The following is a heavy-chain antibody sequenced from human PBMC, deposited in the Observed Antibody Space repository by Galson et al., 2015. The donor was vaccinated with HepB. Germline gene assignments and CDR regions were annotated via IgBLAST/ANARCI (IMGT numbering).Heavy chain of an antibody. D-gene: IGHD2-15*01. J-gene: IGHJ4*02. CDR1: GFTFSSYW. CDR3: ARVGPEYVYCSGGSCYYYYFDY. CDR2: IKQDGSAK. Sequence: SLRLSCPASGFTFSSYWMSWVRQAPGKGLEWVADIKQDGSAKYYVDYVKGRVTITRDNAKNSLYLQLNSLRAEDTAVYYCARVGPEYVYCSGGSCYYYYFDYWGQGTLVTVSS. V-gene: IGHV3-7*03.